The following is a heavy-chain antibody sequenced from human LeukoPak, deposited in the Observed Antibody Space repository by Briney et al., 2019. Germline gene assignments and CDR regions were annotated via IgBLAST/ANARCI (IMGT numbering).Heavy chain of an antibody. CDR2: INHSGST. Sequence: SSETLSLTCAVYGGSFSGYYWSWIRQPPGKGLEWIGEINHSGSTNYNPSLKSRVTISVDTSKNQFSLKLSSVTAADTAVYYCARGQYYYDSSGYSYFDYWGQGTLVTVSS. CDR3: ARGQYYYDSSGYSYFDY. D-gene: IGHD3-22*01. J-gene: IGHJ4*02. V-gene: IGHV4-34*01. CDR1: GGSFSGYY.